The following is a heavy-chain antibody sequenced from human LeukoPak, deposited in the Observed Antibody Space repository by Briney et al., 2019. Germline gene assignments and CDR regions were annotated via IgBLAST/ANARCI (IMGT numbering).Heavy chain of an antibody. V-gene: IGHV1-46*03. J-gene: IGHJ4*02. Sequence: ASVTVSCKSSGYTFTSHYMHWVRQPPGQGLGWMGIINPCGGSTSYAQKFQGRVTMTRDMSTSTVYMELSSLRSEDTAVYYCARALNDFWSGYPDYWGQGTLVTVSS. CDR3: ARALNDFWSGYPDY. CDR1: GYTFTSHY. D-gene: IGHD3-3*01. CDR2: INPCGGST.